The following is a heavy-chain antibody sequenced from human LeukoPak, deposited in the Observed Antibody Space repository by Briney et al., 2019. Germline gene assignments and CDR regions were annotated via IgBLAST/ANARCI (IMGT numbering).Heavy chain of an antibody. J-gene: IGHJ6*03. CDR3: ARKPGYYYYYMDV. Sequence: SETLSLTCTVSGGSISSYYWSWIRQPPGKGLEWIGYIYYSGSTNYNPSLKSRVTISVDTSKNQFSLKLSSVAAADTAVYYFARKPGYYYYYMDVWGKGTTVTVSS. D-gene: IGHD3-10*01. V-gene: IGHV4-59*01. CDR1: GGSISSYY. CDR2: IYYSGST.